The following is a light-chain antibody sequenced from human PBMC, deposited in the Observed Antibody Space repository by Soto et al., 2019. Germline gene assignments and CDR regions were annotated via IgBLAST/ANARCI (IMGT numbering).Light chain of an antibody. Sequence: EIVLTQSPGTLSLSPGERATLSCRASQSVNSRYLAWYQQKPGQAPRLLIYGASSRATGIPDRFSGSGSGTDFTLTISRLEPEDFAVYYCQQYGSSPMTFGQGTRLEIK. CDR2: GAS. J-gene: IGKJ5*01. CDR3: QQYGSSPMT. CDR1: QSVNSRY. V-gene: IGKV3-20*01.